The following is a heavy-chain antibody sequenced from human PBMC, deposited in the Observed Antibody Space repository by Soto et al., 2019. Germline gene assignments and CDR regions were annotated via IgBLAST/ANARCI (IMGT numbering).Heavy chain of an antibody. J-gene: IGHJ4*02. CDR3: ARALGEWLYTSFDY. CDR2: IWYDGSNK. CDR1: GFTFSSYG. V-gene: IGHV3-33*01. D-gene: IGHD3-3*01. Sequence: PGGSLRLSCAASGFTFSSYGMHWVRQAPGKGLEWVAVIWYDGSNKYYADSVKGRFTISRDNSKNTLYLQMNSLRAEDTAVYYCARALGEWLYTSFDYWGQGTLVTVSS.